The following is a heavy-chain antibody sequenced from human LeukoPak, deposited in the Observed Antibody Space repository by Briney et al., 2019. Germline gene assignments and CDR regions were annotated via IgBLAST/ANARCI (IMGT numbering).Heavy chain of an antibody. CDR2: IWYDGSNK. CDR1: GFTFSSYG. CDR3: ARDLRAMVRGVIAQGY. D-gene: IGHD3-10*01. Sequence: GGSLRLSCAASGFTFSSYGMHWVRQAPGKGLEWVAVIWYDGSNKYYADSVKGRFTISRDNSKNTLYVQMNSLRAEDTAVYYCARDLRAMVRGVIAQGYWGQGTLVTVSS. V-gene: IGHV3-33*01. J-gene: IGHJ4*02.